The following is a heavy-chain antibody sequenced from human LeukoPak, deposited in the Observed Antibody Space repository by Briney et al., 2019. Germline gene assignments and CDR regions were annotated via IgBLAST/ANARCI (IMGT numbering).Heavy chain of an antibody. CDR3: ARLSGSHDY. CDR2: ISSSSSYI. CDR1: GFTFSSYS. V-gene: IGHV3-21*01. Sequence: PGGSLRLSRAASGFTFSSYSMNWVRQAPGKGLEWVSSISSSSSYIYYADSVKGRSTISRDNAKNSLYLQMNSLRAEDTAVYYCARLSGSHDYWGQGTLVTVSS. D-gene: IGHD1-26*01. J-gene: IGHJ4*02.